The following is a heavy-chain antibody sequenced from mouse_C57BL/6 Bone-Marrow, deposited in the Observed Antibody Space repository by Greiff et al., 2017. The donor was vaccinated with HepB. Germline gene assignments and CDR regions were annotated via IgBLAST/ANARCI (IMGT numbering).Heavy chain of an antibody. Sequence: EVMLVESEGGLVQPGSSMKLSCTTSGFTFSDYYMAWVRQVPEKGLEWVANINYDGSSTYYLDSLKSRFIISRDNAKNILYLQMSSLKSEDTATYYCARVPISSSWYFDVWGTGTTVTVSS. D-gene: IGHD6-5*01. CDR3: ARVPISSSWYFDV. CDR1: GFTFSDYY. J-gene: IGHJ1*03. V-gene: IGHV5-16*01. CDR2: INYDGSST.